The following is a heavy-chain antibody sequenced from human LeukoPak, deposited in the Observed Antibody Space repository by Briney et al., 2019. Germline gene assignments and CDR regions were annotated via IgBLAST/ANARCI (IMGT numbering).Heavy chain of an antibody. V-gene: IGHV4-39*07. CDR1: GGSISSSSYY. Sequence: SETLSLTCTVSGGSISSSSYYWGWIRRPPGKGLEWIGSIYYSGSTYYNPSLKSRVTISVDTSKNQFSLKLSSVTAADTAVYYCARERIVVVPAAIQVFDYWGQGTLVTVSS. CDR3: ARERIVVVPAAIQVFDY. CDR2: IYYSGST. D-gene: IGHD2-2*01. J-gene: IGHJ4*02.